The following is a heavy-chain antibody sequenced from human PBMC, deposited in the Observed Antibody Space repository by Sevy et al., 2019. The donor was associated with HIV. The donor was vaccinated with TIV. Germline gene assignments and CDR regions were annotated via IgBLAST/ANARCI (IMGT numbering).Heavy chain of an antibody. CDR1: GFTFSRHA. V-gene: IGHV3-23*01. Sequence: GGSLRLSCATSGFTFSRHAMSWVRQAPGKGLEWVSVISGSGGSTKYADSVKGRFTISRDNSKNTLYLRLNSLRAEDTAIYYCAKAPGRSSSIELYFDYWGQGTLVTVS. D-gene: IGHD2-15*01. CDR2: ISGSGGST. J-gene: IGHJ4*02. CDR3: AKAPGRSSSIELYFDY.